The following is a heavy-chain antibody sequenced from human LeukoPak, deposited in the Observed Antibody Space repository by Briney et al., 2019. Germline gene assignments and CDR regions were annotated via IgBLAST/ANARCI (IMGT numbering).Heavy chain of an antibody. Sequence: GGSLRLSCSASGFTFSNYNMSWVRQAPGKGLEWVSSISSSGSYIYYADSVKGRFTISRDNAKNSLYLQMNSLRAEDTALYYCASSVTVTPDAFDIWGQGTMVTVSS. CDR3: ASSVTVTPDAFDI. CDR2: ISSSGSYI. D-gene: IGHD4-17*01. J-gene: IGHJ3*02. CDR1: GFTFSNYN. V-gene: IGHV3-21*01.